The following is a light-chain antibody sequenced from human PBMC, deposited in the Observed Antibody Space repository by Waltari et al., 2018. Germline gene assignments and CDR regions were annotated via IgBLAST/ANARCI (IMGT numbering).Light chain of an antibody. CDR2: EAN. V-gene: IGLV2-23*01. CDR3: CSYAGTITPYV. Sequence: QSALTQPASVSGSHGQSVTISSTGTSSHVGSYNLVSWYQHHPGKAPKLMIYEANKRPSGVSNRFSGSKSGITASLTISGLQAEDEADYYCCSYAGTITPYVFGSGTKVTVL. CDR1: SSHVGSYNL. J-gene: IGLJ1*01.